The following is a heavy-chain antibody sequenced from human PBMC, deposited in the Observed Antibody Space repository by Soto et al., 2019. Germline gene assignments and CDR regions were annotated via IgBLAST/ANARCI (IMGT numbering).Heavy chain of an antibody. CDR1: GDSISSGRYF. CDR2: VHPIGNT. V-gene: IGHV4-31*03. CDR3: VRGTDLCKCGF. J-gene: IGHJ4*02. D-gene: IGHD6-25*01. Sequence: QVQLQESGPGLVKPSQTLSLICTVSGDSISSGRYFWSWIRQYPGKGLEWIGHVHPIGNTYYNPSLESRLTMSVDTSKNQVSLQLSSVTVADTAVYYCVRGTDLCKCGFWGRGTLVTVSS.